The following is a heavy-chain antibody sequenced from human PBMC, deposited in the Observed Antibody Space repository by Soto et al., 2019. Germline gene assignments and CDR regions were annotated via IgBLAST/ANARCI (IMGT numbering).Heavy chain of an antibody. CDR3: ARGLNYDFWSGFQLRFDY. J-gene: IGHJ4*02. Sequence: ASVKVSCKASGYTFTSYAMHWVRQAPGQRLEWMGWINAGNGNTKYSQRFQGRVTITRDTSASTAYMELSSLRSEDTAVYYCARGLNYDFWSGFQLRFDYWGQGTLVTVSS. CDR1: GYTFTSYA. V-gene: IGHV1-3*01. D-gene: IGHD3-3*01. CDR2: INAGNGNT.